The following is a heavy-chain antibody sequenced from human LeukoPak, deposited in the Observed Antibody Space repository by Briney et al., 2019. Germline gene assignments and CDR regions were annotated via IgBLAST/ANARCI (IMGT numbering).Heavy chain of an antibody. Sequence: SETLSLTCAVYAGSLSGYYWSWIRQPPGKGLEWVGEINHSGSTNYNPSPKSRVTISVDTSKNQFSLKLSSVTAADTAVYYCARGKWGATRLGFDYWGQGTLVTVSS. J-gene: IGHJ4*02. D-gene: IGHD1-26*01. V-gene: IGHV4-34*01. CDR3: ARGKWGATRLGFDY. CDR1: AGSLSGYY. CDR2: INHSGST.